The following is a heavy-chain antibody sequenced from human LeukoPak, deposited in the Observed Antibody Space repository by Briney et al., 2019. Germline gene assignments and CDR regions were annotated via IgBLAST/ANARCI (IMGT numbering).Heavy chain of an antibody. J-gene: IGHJ3*02. Sequence: SQTLSLTCAISGDSISSNTSAWNWIRQSPSRGLEWLGRTYYRSKWYNDYAVSVKSRITINPDTSKNQFSLQLNSVTPEDTAVYYCARQWELLGDAFDIWGQGTMVTVSS. V-gene: IGHV6-1*01. CDR3: ARQWELLGDAFDI. CDR2: TYYRSKWYN. CDR1: GDSISSNTSA. D-gene: IGHD1-26*01.